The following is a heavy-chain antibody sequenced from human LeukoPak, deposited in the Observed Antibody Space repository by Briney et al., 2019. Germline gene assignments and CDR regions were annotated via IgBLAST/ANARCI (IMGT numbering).Heavy chain of an antibody. CDR1: GFTFSYYE. V-gene: IGHV3-48*03. D-gene: IGHD3-22*01. J-gene: IGHJ4*02. CDR2: ISGSGETR. Sequence: QPGGSLRLSCAASGFTFSYYEMNWVRQAPGKGLEWISYISGSGETRSYADSVRGRFTISRDNANYSLNLQMNSLRAEDTAVYYCARDLHTSGSIALDSWGQGILVIVSP. CDR3: ARDLHTSGSIALDS.